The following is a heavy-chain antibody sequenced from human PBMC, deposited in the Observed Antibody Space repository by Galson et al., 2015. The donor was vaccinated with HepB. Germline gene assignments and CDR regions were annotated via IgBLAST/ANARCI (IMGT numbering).Heavy chain of an antibody. CDR1: GFTFDDYA. J-gene: IGHJ4*02. D-gene: IGHD1/OR15-1a*01. V-gene: IGHV3-9*01. CDR2: ISWNSGSI. CDR3: VKRNKNGPNLVGFDY. Sequence: SLRLSCAASGFTFDDYAMHWVRQAPGKGLEWVSGISWNSGSIGYADSVKGRFTISRDNAKNSLYLQMNSLRAEDTAVYYCVKRNKNGPNLVGFDYWGQGTLVAVSS.